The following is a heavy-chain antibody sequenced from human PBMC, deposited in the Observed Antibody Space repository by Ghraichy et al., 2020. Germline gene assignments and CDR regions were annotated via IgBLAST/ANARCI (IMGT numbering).Heavy chain of an antibody. D-gene: IGHD6-13*01. CDR3: ARDQELAAAGIDFDY. J-gene: IGHJ4*02. V-gene: IGHV1-18*01. CDR2: ISAYNGNT. Sequence: ASVKVSCKASGYTFTSYGISWVRQAPGQGLEWMGWISAYNGNTNYAQKLQGRVTMTTDTSTSTAYMELRSLRSDDTAVYYCARDQELAAAGIDFDYWGQGTLVTVSS. CDR1: GYTFTSYG.